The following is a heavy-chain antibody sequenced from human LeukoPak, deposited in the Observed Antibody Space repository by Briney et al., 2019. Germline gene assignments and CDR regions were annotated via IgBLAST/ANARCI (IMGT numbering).Heavy chain of an antibody. CDR1: GGSLSNYY. CDR2: IYTSGST. CDR3: ARDLPGIAVAGPHPHNWFDP. D-gene: IGHD6-19*01. J-gene: IGHJ5*02. Sequence: SETLSLTCTVSGGSLSNYYWSWIRQPAGKGLEWIGRIYTSGSTNYNPSLKSRVTMSVDTSKNQFSLKLSSVTAADTAVYYCARDLPGIAVAGPHPHNWFDPWGQGTLVTVSS. V-gene: IGHV4-4*07.